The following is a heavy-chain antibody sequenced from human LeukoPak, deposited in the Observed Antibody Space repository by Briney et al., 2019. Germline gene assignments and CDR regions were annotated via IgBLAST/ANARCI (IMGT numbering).Heavy chain of an antibody. D-gene: IGHD6-13*01. V-gene: IGHV4-38-2*02. J-gene: IGHJ6*03. CDR3: ARQADYYYYYYYMDV. Sequence: SETLSLTCTVSGYSISSGYYWGWIRQPPGKGLEWIGSIYHSGSTYYNPSLKSRVTISVDTSKNQFSLKLSSVTAADTAVYYCARQADYYYYYYYMDVWGKGTTVTISS. CDR2: IYHSGST. CDR1: GYSISSGYY.